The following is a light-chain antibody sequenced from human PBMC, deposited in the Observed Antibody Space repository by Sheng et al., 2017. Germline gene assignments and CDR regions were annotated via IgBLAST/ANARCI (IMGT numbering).Light chain of an antibody. CDR2: AAS. V-gene: IGKV3-15*01. Sequence: EVVMTQSPATLSVSLGERATLSCRASQSVHSKLAWYQQKPGQAPRLLIYAASTRATDIPARFSGSGSGTDFTLTISSLQAEDFALYYCQQYYSWPPLTFGGGTKVDMK. CDR3: QQYYSWPPLT. J-gene: IGKJ4*01. CDR1: QSVHSK.